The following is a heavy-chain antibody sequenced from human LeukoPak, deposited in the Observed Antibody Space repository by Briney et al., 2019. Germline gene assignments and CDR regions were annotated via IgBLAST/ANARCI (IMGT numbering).Heavy chain of an antibody. CDR1: GFIFHDFA. CDR2: ISWNSDII. V-gene: IGHV3-9*01. Sequence: GGSLRLSCAASGFIFHDFATHWVRQAPGKGVEWVSTISWNSDIILYADSVKGRFTISRDNDRDSLHMEMNSLRPEDTALYYCVKSGGYYYMDAWGKGTTVIVSS. J-gene: IGHJ6*03. D-gene: IGHD2-15*01. CDR3: VKSGGYYYMDA.